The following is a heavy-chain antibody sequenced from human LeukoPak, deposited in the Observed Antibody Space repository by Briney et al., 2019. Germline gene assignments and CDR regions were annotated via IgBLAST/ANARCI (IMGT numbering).Heavy chain of an antibody. CDR2: MDTDGSNI. CDR1: GFTFSSHW. V-gene: IGHV3-74*01. CDR3: ARGGEGYNGPGFN. D-gene: IGHD5-12*01. J-gene: IGHJ4*02. Sequence: PGGSLRLSCAAPGFTFSSHWMHWVRQAPGKGLVWVSRMDTDGSNINYADSVKGRFTISRDNAKNTLYLQMNSLRAEDTAVYYCARGGEGYNGPGFNWGQGTLVTVSS.